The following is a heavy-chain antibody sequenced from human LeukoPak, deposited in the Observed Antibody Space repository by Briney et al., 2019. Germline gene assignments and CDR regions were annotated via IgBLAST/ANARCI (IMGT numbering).Heavy chain of an antibody. Sequence: KSGGSLRLSCAASGFTFSDYYMSWIRQAPGKGLEWVSYISSSGSTIYYADSVKGRFTISRDNAKNSLYLQMNSLRAEDTAVYYCARGYSSSSKTYYFDYWGQGTLVTVSS. D-gene: IGHD6-6*01. CDR3: ARGYSSSSKTYYFDY. J-gene: IGHJ4*02. CDR2: ISSSGSTI. CDR1: GFTFSDYY. V-gene: IGHV3-11*04.